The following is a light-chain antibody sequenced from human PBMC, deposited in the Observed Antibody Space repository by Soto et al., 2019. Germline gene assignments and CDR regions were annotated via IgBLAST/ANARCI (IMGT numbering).Light chain of an antibody. V-gene: IGKV1-12*01. Sequence: DIPMTQSPSSVSASVGDRVTITCRARQGISSWLAWYQQKPGKAPKLLIYAASSLQSGVPSRCIGSVSMTDFTLTIGSLQPEDFATYYCQQANSFPFTFGPGTKVDIK. CDR3: QQANSFPFT. CDR1: QGISSW. J-gene: IGKJ3*01. CDR2: AAS.